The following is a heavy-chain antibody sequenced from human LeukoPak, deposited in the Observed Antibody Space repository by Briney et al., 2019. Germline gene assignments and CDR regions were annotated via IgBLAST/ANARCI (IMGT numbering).Heavy chain of an antibody. CDR2: IKHSGST. CDR3: ARRYGDNDY. Sequence: SETLSLTCAVYGGSFSGYYWSWIRQPPGKGLEWIGEIKHSGSTNYNPSLKSRVTISVDTSKNQFSLKLSSVTAADTAVYYCARRYGDNDYWGQGTLVTVSS. D-gene: IGHD4-17*01. J-gene: IGHJ4*02. V-gene: IGHV4-34*01. CDR1: GGSFSGYY.